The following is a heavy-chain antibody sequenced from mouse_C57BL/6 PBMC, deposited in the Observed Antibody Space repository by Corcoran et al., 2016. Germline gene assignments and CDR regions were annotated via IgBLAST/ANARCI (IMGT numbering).Heavy chain of an antibody. CDR1: GYSITSGYY. Sequence: DVQLQESGPGLVQPSPSLSLTCSVTGYSITSGYYWNGLRQFPGNKREWMGYISYEGSNNYNPSLKNRISITRDTSKNQFFLKLNSGTTEDTATYYCASYSNLDYWGQGTTLTVSS. CDR3: ASYSNLDY. D-gene: IGHD2-5*01. CDR2: ISYEGSN. J-gene: IGHJ2*01. V-gene: IGHV3-6*01.